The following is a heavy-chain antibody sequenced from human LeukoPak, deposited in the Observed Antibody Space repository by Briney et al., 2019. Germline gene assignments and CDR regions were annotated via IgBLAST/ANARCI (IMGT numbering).Heavy chain of an antibody. V-gene: IGHV1-2*02. CDR2: INPNSGGT. CDR1: GYTFTGYY. CDR3: ASGGALTTDYYYYYMDV. Sequence: ASVKVSCKASGYTFTGYYIHWVRQAPGQGLEWMGWINPNSGGTNFAQKFQGRVTMTRDTSISTAYMELSSLRSDDTAVYYCASGGALTTDYYYYYMDVWGKGTTVTISS. J-gene: IGHJ6*03. D-gene: IGHD4-17*01.